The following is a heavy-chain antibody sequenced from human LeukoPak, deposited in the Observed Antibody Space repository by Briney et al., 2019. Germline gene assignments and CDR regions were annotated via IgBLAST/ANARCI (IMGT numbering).Heavy chain of an antibody. V-gene: IGHV3-49*04. J-gene: IGHJ4*02. Sequence: GGSLRLSCTGSGFRFGNYAMTWVRQAPGKGLEWVGLIRTKRYGETTEYAASVKGRFIISRDDSKSIAYLQMNSLKTEDTAVYYCSTHKEMAGTSLENWGQGTLVTVSS. CDR3: STHKEMAGTSLEN. CDR1: GFRFGNYA. D-gene: IGHD6-19*01. CDR2: IRTKRYGETT.